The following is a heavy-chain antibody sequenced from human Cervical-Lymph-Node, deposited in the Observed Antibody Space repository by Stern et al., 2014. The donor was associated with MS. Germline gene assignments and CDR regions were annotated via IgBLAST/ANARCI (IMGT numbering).Heavy chain of an antibody. CDR1: GGTFSNYA. V-gene: IGHV1-69*01. J-gene: IGHJ6*02. CDR3: ASPLTATSVPFGYYGMDV. D-gene: IGHD4-17*01. Sequence: QLVQSGAEVKKPGSSVKVSCKASGGTFSNYATSWVRQAPGQGLEWMGGIVPLFGKPNYAQKFQGRVTIPADESTSTAYMDLSSLRSEDTAVYYCASPLTATSVPFGYYGMDVWGQGTTVTVS. CDR2: IVPLFGKP.